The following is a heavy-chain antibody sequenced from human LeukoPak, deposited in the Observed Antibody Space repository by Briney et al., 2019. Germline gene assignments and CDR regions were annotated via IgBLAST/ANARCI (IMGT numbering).Heavy chain of an antibody. Sequence: PGGSLRLSCAASGFTFSNAWMSWVRQAPGKGLEWVANIKKDGSEKNYVDSVKGRFTISRDNAKTSVYLQMNSLGVEDTAVYYCARSLWPEDYWGRGTLVTVSS. CDR2: IKKDGSEK. V-gene: IGHV3-7*01. J-gene: IGHJ4*02. CDR1: GFTFSNAW. CDR3: ARSLWPEDY. D-gene: IGHD3-16*02.